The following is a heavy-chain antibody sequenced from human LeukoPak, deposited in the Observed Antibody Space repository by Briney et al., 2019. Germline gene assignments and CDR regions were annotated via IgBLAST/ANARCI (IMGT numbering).Heavy chain of an antibody. CDR3: ARGKRRFDI. J-gene: IGHJ4*02. Sequence: GGSLRLSCAASEFTFSDHYMTWIRQSPGKGLEWISYISPSAYSTYYADSVKGRFSISRDNAKNSLYLQMNSLRVEDTAIYYCARGKRRFDIWGQGALVTVSS. V-gene: IGHV3-11*01. CDR1: EFTFSDHY. CDR2: ISPSAYST.